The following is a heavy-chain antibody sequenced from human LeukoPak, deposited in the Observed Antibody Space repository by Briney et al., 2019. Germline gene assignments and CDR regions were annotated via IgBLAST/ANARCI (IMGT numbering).Heavy chain of an antibody. CDR2: ISYDGSNK. V-gene: IGHV3-30*18. J-gene: IGHJ4*02. Sequence: PGRSLRLSCAASGFTFSSYGMHWVRQAPGKGLEWVAVISYDGSNKYYADSVKGRFTISRDNAKNSLYLQMNSLRAEDTALYYCAKVDYDSSGYPHFDYWGQGTLVTVSS. CDR1: GFTFSSYG. CDR3: AKVDYDSSGYPHFDY. D-gene: IGHD3-22*01.